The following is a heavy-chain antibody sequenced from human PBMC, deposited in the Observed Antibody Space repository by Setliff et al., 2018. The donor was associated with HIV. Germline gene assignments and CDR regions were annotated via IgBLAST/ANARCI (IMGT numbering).Heavy chain of an antibody. Sequence: SETLSLTCTPSGGSFNSYYWSWIRQSPWEGLEWSGYIFYTKSTNYTPSIKCTNYNPSLKSRVARALDTSQNQLSLNLSYVTAADTAVYYWARSGPRSMDFYMDVWGKGTTVTVSS. D-gene: IGHD5-12*01. V-gene: IGHV4-59*01. CDR1: GGSFNSYY. CDR2: IFYTKSTNYTPSIKCT. J-gene: IGHJ6*03. CDR3: ARSGPRSMDFYMDV.